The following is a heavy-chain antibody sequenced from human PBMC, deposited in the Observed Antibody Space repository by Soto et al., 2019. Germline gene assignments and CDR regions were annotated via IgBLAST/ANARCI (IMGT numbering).Heavy chain of an antibody. CDR3: ATTVTICRRVTRCAQ. CDR2: ISAYNGNT. D-gene: IGHD3-3*01. J-gene: IGHJ4*02. V-gene: IGHV1-18*01. CDR1: GYTFSRYG. Sequence: QVQLSQSGGEVKSHGASVKVSCKASGYTFSRYGITWLRQAPGQGLEWMGWISAYNGNTDYAQNLQDRVTMTTDTAPSTVYMWVSGLRSAAPAVYCVATTVTICRRVTRCAQWGQGTLVTVSS.